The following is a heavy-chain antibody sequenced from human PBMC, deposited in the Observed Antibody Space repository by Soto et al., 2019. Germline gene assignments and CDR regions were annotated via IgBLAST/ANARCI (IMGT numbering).Heavy chain of an antibody. CDR3: ARRESARGIDSNWFDP. CDR2: ISSSSSRI. J-gene: IGHJ5*02. CDR1: GFTFSNYD. V-gene: IGHV3-48*02. Sequence: GGYLRLSCAASGFTFSNYDMNWVRQAPGKGLEWVSFISSSSSRIYYADSVKGRFTISRDNAKNSLYLQMNSLRDEDTAVYYCARRESARGIDSNWFDPWGQGTLVTVSS. D-gene: IGHD5-12*01.